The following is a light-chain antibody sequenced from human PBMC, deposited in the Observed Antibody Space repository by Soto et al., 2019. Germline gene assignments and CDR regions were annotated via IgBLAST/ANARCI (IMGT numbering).Light chain of an antibody. CDR3: CSYAGGYTYV. J-gene: IGLJ1*01. CDR1: SSDVGGYNY. V-gene: IGLV2-14*01. CDR2: EVS. Sequence: QSVLTQPASVSGSPGQSITISCTGTSSDVGGYNYVSWYQQHPGKAPKLMIYEVSNRPSGVSNRFSGSKSGNTASLTISGLQAEDEADYYCCSYAGGYTYVFGTGTKLTVL.